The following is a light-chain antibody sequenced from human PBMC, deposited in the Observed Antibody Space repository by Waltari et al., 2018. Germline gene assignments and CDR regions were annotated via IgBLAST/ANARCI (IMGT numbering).Light chain of an antibody. CDR2: EVT. J-gene: IGLJ1*01. CDR3: CSYAGSNTYV. V-gene: IGLV2-23*02. CDR1: SSDVGPYNL. Sequence: QSALTQPASVSGSPGQSITISCSGSSSDVGPYNLVSWYQQHPGKVPKLMIYEVTGRPSGVSNRFSSSKSGNTASLTISGLQAEDESDYYCCSYAGSNTYVFGTGTKVIVL.